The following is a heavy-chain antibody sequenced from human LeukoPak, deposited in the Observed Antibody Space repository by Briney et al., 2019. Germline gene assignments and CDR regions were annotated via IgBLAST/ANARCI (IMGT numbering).Heavy chain of an antibody. Sequence: GGSLRLSCAAAGFTFSTYAMNWVRQVQGKGLEWVSAISARGDYAYYGESVKGRFTISRDNSKNTLYLQMNSLRAEDTALYYCAKAAYGDYVNWFDPWGQGILVIVSS. CDR3: AKAAYGDYVNWFDP. CDR2: ISARGDYA. D-gene: IGHD4-17*01. CDR1: GFTFSTYA. J-gene: IGHJ5*02. V-gene: IGHV3-23*01.